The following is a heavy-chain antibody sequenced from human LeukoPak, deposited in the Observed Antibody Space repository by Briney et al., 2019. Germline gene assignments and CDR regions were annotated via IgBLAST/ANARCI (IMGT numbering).Heavy chain of an antibody. D-gene: IGHD2-15*01. J-gene: IGHJ6*02. Sequence: PSETLSLTCAVYGGSFSGYYWSWIRQPPGKGLEWIGEINHSGSTNYNPSLKSRVTISVDTSKNQFSLKLSSVTAADTAVYYCARQLLRYYYYYGMDVWGQGTTVTASS. CDR3: ARQLLRYYYYYGMDV. CDR1: GGSFSGYY. CDR2: INHSGST. V-gene: IGHV4-34*01.